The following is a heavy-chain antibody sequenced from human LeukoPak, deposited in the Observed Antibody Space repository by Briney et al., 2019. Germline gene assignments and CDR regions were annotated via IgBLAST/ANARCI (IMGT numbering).Heavy chain of an antibody. CDR2: INQRGSS. CDR1: GGSFSDYF. J-gene: IGHJ3*02. D-gene: IGHD3-10*01. CDR3: ASIHQVRGSHTFDI. V-gene: IGHV4-34*01. Sequence: PSETLSLTCAVYGGSFSDYFWSWVRQPPGRGLEWIGEINQRGSSTYNPSLKSRVTMSVGTSKNHLSLKMTSVTAADTAVYYCASIHQVRGSHTFDIWGQGTMVTASS.